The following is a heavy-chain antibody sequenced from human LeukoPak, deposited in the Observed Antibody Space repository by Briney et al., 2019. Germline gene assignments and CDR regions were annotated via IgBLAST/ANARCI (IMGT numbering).Heavy chain of an antibody. Sequence: PGGSLRLSCEVSAFAFRSYDMNGVRQAPGKGPEGVAFISKDVSNTYYRDPVKGPFTISRDHSNNTLYLQMTRLRAEDTAVYYCAKDRGGFHWYQDYWGQGTLVTVSS. D-gene: IGHD3-9*01. CDR3: AKDRGGFHWYQDY. V-gene: IGHV3-30*18. CDR1: AFAFRSYD. J-gene: IGHJ4*02. CDR2: ISKDVSNT.